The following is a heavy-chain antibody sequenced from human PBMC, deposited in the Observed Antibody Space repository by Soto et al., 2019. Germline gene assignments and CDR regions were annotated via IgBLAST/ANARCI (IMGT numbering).Heavy chain of an antibody. D-gene: IGHD5-12*01. J-gene: IGHJ4*02. Sequence: EVQLLESGGGLVQPGGSLRLSCAASGFTFSSYAMSWVRQAPGKGLEWVSAISGSGGSTYYADSVKGRFTISRDNSKNTLYLQMNSLRAEETAVYYCAPRSRGYSGYDPIGWGQGTLVTVSS. CDR2: ISGSGGST. V-gene: IGHV3-23*01. CDR1: GFTFSSYA. CDR3: APRSRGYSGYDPIG.